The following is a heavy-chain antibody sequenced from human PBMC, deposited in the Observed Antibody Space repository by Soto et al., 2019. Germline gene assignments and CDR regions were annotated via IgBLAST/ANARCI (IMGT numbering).Heavy chain of an antibody. Sequence: GASVKVSCKASGYTFTSHDINWVRQATGQGLEWMGWVNPNSGNTGYAQKFQGRVTMTRDTSTGTAYLELSSLRSDDAAMYYCARGITSGYSAYYFDYWGQGTPVTVS. D-gene: IGHD3-22*01. J-gene: IGHJ4*02. CDR2: VNPNSGNT. CDR3: ARGITSGYSAYYFDY. V-gene: IGHV1-8*01. CDR1: GYTFTSHD.